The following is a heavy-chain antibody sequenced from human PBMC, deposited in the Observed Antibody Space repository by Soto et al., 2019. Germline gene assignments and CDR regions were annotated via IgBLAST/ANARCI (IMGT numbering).Heavy chain of an antibody. CDR2: ISWNSGSI. J-gene: IGHJ4*02. Sequence: EVKLVESGGGLVQPGRSLRLSCAASGFTFDEYAMHWVRQAPGKGLEWVSGISWNSGSIGYTDSVKGRFTISRDNAKNSLYLQMNSLRDEDTAVYYCAREGLRSGSPRLRYFDYWGQGTLVTVSS. CDR1: GFTFDEYA. V-gene: IGHV3-9*01. D-gene: IGHD1-26*01. CDR3: AREGLRSGSPRLRYFDY.